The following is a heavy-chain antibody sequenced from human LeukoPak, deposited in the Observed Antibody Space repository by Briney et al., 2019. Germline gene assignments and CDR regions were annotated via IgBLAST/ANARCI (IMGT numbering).Heavy chain of an antibody. J-gene: IGHJ4*02. CDR1: GFTFSSYG. CDR2: ISYDGSNK. CDR3: ARRSVTAISSYFDY. D-gene: IGHD2-21*02. V-gene: IGHV3-30*03. Sequence: GGSLRLSCAASGFTFSSYGMHWVRQAPGKGLEWVAVISYDGSNKYYADSVKGRFTISRDNAKNSLYLQMNSLRAEDTAVYYCARRSVTAISSYFDYWGQGTLVTVSS.